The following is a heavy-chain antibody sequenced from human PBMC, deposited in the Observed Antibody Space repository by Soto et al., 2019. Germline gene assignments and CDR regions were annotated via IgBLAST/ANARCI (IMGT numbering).Heavy chain of an antibody. Sequence: ASVKVSCKASGYTFTSYDINWVRQATGQGLEWMGWMKPNSGNTGYAQKCQGRVTMTKNTFISTAYMELSSRRSEDTAMYYFASGPSSDRELRFLEWLLHNWFDPWGQGTLVTVSS. V-gene: IGHV1-8*01. CDR1: GYTFTSYD. CDR2: MKPNSGNT. D-gene: IGHD3-3*01. CDR3: ASGPSSDRELRFLEWLLHNWFDP. J-gene: IGHJ5*02.